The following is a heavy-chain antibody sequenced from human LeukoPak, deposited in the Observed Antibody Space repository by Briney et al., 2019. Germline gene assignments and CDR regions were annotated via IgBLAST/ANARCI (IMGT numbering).Heavy chain of an antibody. CDR2: INPNGGGT. J-gene: IGHJ4*02. D-gene: IGHD3-22*01. CDR3: ARGYYYDSSGYYS. V-gene: IGHV1-2*06. Sequence: ASVKVSCKASGYTFTGYYMHWVRQAPGQGLEWMGRINPNGGGTNYAQKFQGRVTMTRDTSISTAYMELSRLRSDDTAVYYCARGYYYDSSGYYSWGQGTLVTVSS. CDR1: GYTFTGYY.